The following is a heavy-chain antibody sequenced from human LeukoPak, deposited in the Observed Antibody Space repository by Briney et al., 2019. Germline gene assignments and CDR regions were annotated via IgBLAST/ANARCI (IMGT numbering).Heavy chain of an antibody. D-gene: IGHD3-10*01. Sequence: SSETLSLTCAVYGGSFSGYYWSWIRQPPGKGLEWIGYIYYSGSTNYNPSLKSRVTISVDTSKNQFSLKLSSVTAADTAVYYCARDSGDYWGQGTLVTVSS. CDR2: IYYSGST. CDR3: ARDSGDY. J-gene: IGHJ4*02. V-gene: IGHV4-59*01. CDR1: GGSFSGYY.